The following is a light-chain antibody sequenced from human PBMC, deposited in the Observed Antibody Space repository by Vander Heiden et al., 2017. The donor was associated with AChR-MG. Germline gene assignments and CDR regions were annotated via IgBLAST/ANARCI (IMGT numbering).Light chain of an antibody. Sequence: DVEMTQSTLSLRVTLGQPDSISCRASESLVNRDGNAYWNWFQQRPGQSPRRLIYKVSNRDTLVPGRFSASGAGTVFTLKISRVGAEDVGINYCMQGTHCPPGTWTFGQGTKVEI. CDR3: MQGTHCPPGTWT. J-gene: IGKJ1*01. CDR2: KVS. V-gene: IGKV2-30*01. CDR1: ESLVNRDGNAY.